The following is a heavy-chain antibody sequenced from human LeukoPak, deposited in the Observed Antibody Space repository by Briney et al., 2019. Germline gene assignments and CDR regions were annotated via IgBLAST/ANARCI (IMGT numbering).Heavy chain of an antibody. V-gene: IGHV1-46*01. CDR3: ARLPYYYYYVDV. CDR2: INPSDGST. Sequence: ASVKVSCKASGYTFTSYYMHWVRQAPGQGLEWMGIINPSDGSTSYAEKFQGRVTMTRDTSTSTVYMELSSLRSEDTAVYYCARLPYYYYYVDVWGKGTTVTVSS. J-gene: IGHJ6*03. CDR1: GYTFTSYY.